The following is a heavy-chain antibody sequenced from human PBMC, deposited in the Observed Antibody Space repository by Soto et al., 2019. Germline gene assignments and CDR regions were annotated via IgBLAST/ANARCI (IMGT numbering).Heavy chain of an antibody. V-gene: IGHV4-30-4*01. CDR1: GGSISSADYC. CDR2: IFHSGTT. CDR3: AREPYLPKARNDF. Sequence: QVHLQESGPGLVKPSQTLSLTCSVSGGSISSADYCWTWIRQSPGKGLEWMGYIFHSGTTYDNPSLKSRLIISIENSQTQFSLRLTSVTAADSAVYFCAREPYLPKARNDFWGQGTLVTVSS. J-gene: IGHJ4*02.